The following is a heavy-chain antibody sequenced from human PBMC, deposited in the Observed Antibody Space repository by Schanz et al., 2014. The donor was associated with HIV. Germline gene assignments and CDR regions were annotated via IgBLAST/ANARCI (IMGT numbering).Heavy chain of an antibody. V-gene: IGHV1-18*04. Sequence: QVQLVQSGAEVKKPGASVKVSCKASGYRFISYGISWVRQAPGQGLEWMGWISTYNGHTDYAQKVQGRVTMTADTSPDTAYLERRRLRSDGTGLCFCARSVRGSFGVVKHWYDLWGQGTPVIVAA. CDR3: ARSVRGSFGVVKHWYDL. J-gene: IGHJ5*02. CDR1: GYRFISYG. D-gene: IGHD3-3*01. CDR2: ISTYNGHT.